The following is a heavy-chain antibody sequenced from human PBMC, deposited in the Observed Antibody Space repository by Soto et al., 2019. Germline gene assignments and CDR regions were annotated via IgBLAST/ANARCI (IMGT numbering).Heavy chain of an antibody. CDR1: GFTFSSYS. CDR3: AKGGYSGYDLPYYFDY. CDR2: ISSSRSYK. V-gene: IGHV3-21*01. J-gene: IGHJ4*02. Sequence: GGSLRLSCAASGFTFSSYSMNWVRQAPGKGLEWVSSISSSRSYKYYADSVKGRFTISRDNSKNTLYLQMNSLRAEDTAVYYCAKGGYSGYDLPYYFDYWGQGTLVTVSS. D-gene: IGHD5-12*01.